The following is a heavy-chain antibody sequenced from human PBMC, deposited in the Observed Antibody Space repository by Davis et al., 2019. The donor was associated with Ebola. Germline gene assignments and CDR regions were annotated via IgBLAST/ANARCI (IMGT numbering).Heavy chain of an antibody. J-gene: IGHJ3*02. CDR1: GFTFSSYS. Sequence: GGSLRLSCAASGFTFSSYSMNWVRQAPGKGLEWVAVIWYDGSNKYYADSVKGRFTISRDNSKNTLYLQMNSLRAEDTAVYYCARDRNDYVTAFDIWGQGTMVTVSS. CDR3: ARDRNDYVTAFDI. V-gene: IGHV3-33*08. CDR2: IWYDGSNK. D-gene: IGHD3-16*01.